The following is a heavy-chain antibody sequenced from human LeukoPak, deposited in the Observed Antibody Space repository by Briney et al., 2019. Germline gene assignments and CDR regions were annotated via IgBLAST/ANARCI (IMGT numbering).Heavy chain of an antibody. CDR1: GFTFSSYA. CDR3: AKESITMIVVVITTAGWVDY. V-gene: IGHV3-23*01. CDR2: ISGSGGST. D-gene: IGHD3-22*01. Sequence: GGSLRLSCAASGFTFSSYAMSWVRQAPGKGLEWVSAISGSGGSTYYADSVKGRFTISRDNSKNTLYLQMNSLRAEDTAVYYCAKESITMIVVVITTAGWVDYWGQGTLVTVSS. J-gene: IGHJ4*02.